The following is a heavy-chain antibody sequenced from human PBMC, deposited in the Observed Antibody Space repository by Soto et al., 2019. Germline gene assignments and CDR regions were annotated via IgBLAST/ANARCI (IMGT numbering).Heavy chain of an antibody. D-gene: IGHD2-15*01. Sequence: EVQLAESGGVLVQPGGSLRLSCVASGFTFSDHWMHWVRQAPGKGLVWVSRINSGGSRTNYADSVKGRFTISRDNAKNTLYLEMNSLSLEDTAVYYCAKGNCGGTTCFFGAPHWGREPWSPSPQ. J-gene: IGHJ4*02. CDR3: AKGNCGGTTCFFGAPH. CDR1: GFTFSDHW. CDR2: INSGGSRT. V-gene: IGHV3-74*01.